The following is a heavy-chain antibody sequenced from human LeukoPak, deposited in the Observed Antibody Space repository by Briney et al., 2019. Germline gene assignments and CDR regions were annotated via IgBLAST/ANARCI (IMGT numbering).Heavy chain of an antibody. Sequence: PSETLSLTCTVSGGSISSSSYYWGWIRQPPGKGLEWIGYIHYSGSTNYNPSLKSRVTMSVDTSKNQFSLKLSSVTAADTAVYYCAREGGSYYPHYYFHYWGQGTLVTVSS. CDR3: AREGGSYYPHYYFHY. CDR1: GGSISSSSYY. D-gene: IGHD1-26*01. V-gene: IGHV4-61*01. J-gene: IGHJ4*02. CDR2: IHYSGST.